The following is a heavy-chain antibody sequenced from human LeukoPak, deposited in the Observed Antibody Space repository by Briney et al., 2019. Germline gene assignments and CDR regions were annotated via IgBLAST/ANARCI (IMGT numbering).Heavy chain of an antibody. Sequence: SVKVFCKASGGTFSSYAISWVRQAPGQGLEWMGRIIPIFGTADYAQKFQGRVTITTDESTSTAYMELSSLRSEDTAVYYCARDYRGWYFDYWGQGTLVTVSS. CDR1: GGTFSSYA. D-gene: IGHD6-19*01. V-gene: IGHV1-69*05. J-gene: IGHJ4*02. CDR2: IIPIFGTA. CDR3: ARDYRGWYFDY.